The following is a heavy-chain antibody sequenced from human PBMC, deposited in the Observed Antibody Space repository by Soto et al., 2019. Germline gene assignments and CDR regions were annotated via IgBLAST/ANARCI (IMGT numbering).Heavy chain of an antibody. J-gene: IGHJ4*02. CDR1: GFSLRNTEMA. V-gene: IGHV2-5*02. Sequence: QITLKESGPTLVKPTQTLTLTCSFSGFSLRNTEMAVGWIRQPPGKALEWLTLIYGDDEKRYNPSLKSRITITKDTPNNQVVLTMTNMDTVDTGTYYCVHLCTRDCSFDFDSWGQGTLVTVSS. D-gene: IGHD2-21*02. CDR2: IYGDDEK. CDR3: VHLCTRDCSFDFDS.